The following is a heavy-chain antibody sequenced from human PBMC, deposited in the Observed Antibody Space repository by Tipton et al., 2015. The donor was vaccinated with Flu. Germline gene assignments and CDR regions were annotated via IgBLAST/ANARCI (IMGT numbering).Heavy chain of an antibody. CDR2: IYYSGST. V-gene: IGHV4-59*01. Sequence: TLSLTCTVSGGSISSYYWSWIRQPPGKGLEWIGHIYYSGSTNYNPSLKSRVTISVDTSKNQFSLKLSSVTAADTAVDYCARVYGGRVAYWGQGTLVTVSS. D-gene: IGHD4-23*01. CDR1: GGSISSYY. CDR3: ARVYGGRVAY. J-gene: IGHJ4*02.